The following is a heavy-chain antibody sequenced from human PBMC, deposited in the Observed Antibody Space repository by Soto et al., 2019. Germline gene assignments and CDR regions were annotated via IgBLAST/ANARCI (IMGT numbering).Heavy chain of an antibody. CDR2: IIPIFGTA. CDR3: ARDLHFGVVIRRDDWFDP. D-gene: IGHD3-3*01. J-gene: IGHJ5*02. CDR1: GGTFSSYA. Sequence: SVKVSCKASGGTFSSYAISWVRQAPGQGLEWMGGIIPIFGTANYAQKFQGRVTITADESTSTAYMELSSLRSEDTAVYYCARDLHFGVVIRRDDWFDPWGQGTLVTVSS. V-gene: IGHV1-69*13.